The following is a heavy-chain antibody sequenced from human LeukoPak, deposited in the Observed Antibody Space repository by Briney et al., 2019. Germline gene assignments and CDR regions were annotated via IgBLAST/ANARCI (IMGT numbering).Heavy chain of an antibody. D-gene: IGHD2-15*01. CDR3: ARDTPGVVDAFDI. J-gene: IGHJ3*02. CDR2: ISSSSSTI. CDR1: GFTFSSYA. V-gene: IGHV3-48*01. Sequence: GGSLRLSCAASGFTFSSYAMNWVRQAPGKGLEWVSYISSSSSTIYYADSVKGRFTISRDNAKNSLYLQMNSLRAEDTAVYYCARDTPGVVDAFDIWGQGTMVTVSS.